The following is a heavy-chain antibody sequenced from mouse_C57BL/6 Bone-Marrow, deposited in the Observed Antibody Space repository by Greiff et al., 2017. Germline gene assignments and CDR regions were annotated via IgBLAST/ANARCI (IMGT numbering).Heavy chain of an antibody. CDR3: ARGNCDLYAVDY. CDR1: YFAFMASA. Sequence: LQQSGAELVRPGSSVKLSCTDSYFAFMASAMHWVKQRPGHGLEWIGSFTMYSDATEYSENFKGKATLTANTSSRTAYMELSSLTSEDSAVYYCARGNCDLYAVDYWGQGTSVTVSS. V-gene: IGHV1-49*01. J-gene: IGHJ4*01. CDR2: FTMYSDAT. D-gene: IGHD4-1*01.